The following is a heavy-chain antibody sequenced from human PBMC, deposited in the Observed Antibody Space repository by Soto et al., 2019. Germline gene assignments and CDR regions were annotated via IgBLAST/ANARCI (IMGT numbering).Heavy chain of an antibody. Sequence: EVQLLESGGGLVQPGGSLRLSCAVSGFTFSSYAMSWVRQAPGKGLEWVSVISGSGGSTDYADSVKGRFTISRDNSKNTLYLQMNSLRAEYTAVYHCAKDRGYSGYGSIFDYWGQGTLVTVSS. CDR2: ISGSGGST. D-gene: IGHD5-12*01. J-gene: IGHJ4*02. CDR1: GFTFSSYA. CDR3: AKDRGYSGYGSIFDY. V-gene: IGHV3-23*01.